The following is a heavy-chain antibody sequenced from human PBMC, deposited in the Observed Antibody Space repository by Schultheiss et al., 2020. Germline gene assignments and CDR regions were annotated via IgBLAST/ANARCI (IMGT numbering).Heavy chain of an antibody. Sequence: SETLSLTCTVSGGSISSGGYYWSWIRQPPGKGLEWIGNVYYSGSTYYNPSLKSRVTISVDTSKNQFSLKLSSVTAADTAVYYCARGVQSARGLLLGWFDPWGQGTLVTVSS. D-gene: IGHD2-15*01. CDR1: GGSISSGGYY. J-gene: IGHJ5*02. CDR2: VYYSGST. CDR3: ARGVQSARGLLLGWFDP. V-gene: IGHV4-39*07.